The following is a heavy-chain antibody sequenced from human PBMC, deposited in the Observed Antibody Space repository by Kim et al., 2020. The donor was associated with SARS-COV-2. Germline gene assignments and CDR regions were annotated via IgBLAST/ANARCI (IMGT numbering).Heavy chain of an antibody. D-gene: IGHD6-13*01. Sequence: RYRPSVQGQVTISDDKSINTAYLQWSTRKASDTAMYYCATSNGSSWAYFDYWGQGTLVTVSS. J-gene: IGHJ4*02. CDR3: ATSNGSSWAYFDY. V-gene: IGHV5-51*01.